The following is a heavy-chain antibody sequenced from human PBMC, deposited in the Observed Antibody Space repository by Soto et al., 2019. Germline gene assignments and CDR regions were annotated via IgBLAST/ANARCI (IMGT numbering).Heavy chain of an antibody. CDR3: ARDRCYDGTCYSASDS. CDR2: ISTTSFTI. D-gene: IGHD2-15*01. Sequence: GGSLRLSCAASGFSFSTYNMNWVRQAPGKGPEWIAYISTTSFTIYYADSVKGRFTISRDNDRNSLYLEMNSLRDEDTAVYYCARDRCYDGTCYSASDSWGQGTLVTVSS. J-gene: IGHJ5*01. V-gene: IGHV3-48*02. CDR1: GFSFSTYN.